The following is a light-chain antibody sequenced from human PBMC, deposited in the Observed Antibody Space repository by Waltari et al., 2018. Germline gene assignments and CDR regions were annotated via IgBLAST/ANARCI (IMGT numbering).Light chain of an antibody. V-gene: IGKV4-1*01. CDR3: QQYYSRRT. Sequence: VMTQSPDSLAVYLGERATINCKPSQTILYNSKDKNYLAWYQQKPGQPPRLLIYWASTRESGVPDRFSGSGSGTDFTLTISNLQAEDVAVYYCQQYYSRRTFGQGTKVEI. CDR2: WAS. CDR1: QTILYNSKDKNY. J-gene: IGKJ1*01.